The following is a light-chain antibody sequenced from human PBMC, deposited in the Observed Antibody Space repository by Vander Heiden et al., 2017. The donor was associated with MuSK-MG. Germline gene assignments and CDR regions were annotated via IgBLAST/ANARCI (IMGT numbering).Light chain of an antibody. CDR2: GAF. CDR1: QSISDK. V-gene: IGKV3-15*01. Sequence: EIVMTQSPATLSVSPGERATLSCRASQSISDKLAWYQQKPGQAPRLLIYGAFIRATGIPARFSGSGYGTEFTLSISSLQSEDFAVYYCQQYNKWPRITFGQGTRLEIK. CDR3: QQYNKWPRIT. J-gene: IGKJ5*01.